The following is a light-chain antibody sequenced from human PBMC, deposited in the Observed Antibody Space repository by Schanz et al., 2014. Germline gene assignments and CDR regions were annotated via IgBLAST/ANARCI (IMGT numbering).Light chain of an antibody. V-gene: IGKV4-1*01. CDR3: QQYLTFPST. Sequence: DIVMTQSPDSLAVSLGERATVDCKSSQSLLYSSNNKNYIAWYQQKPGQPPKLLIYWASTRESGVPDRFSGSGSGTDFTLTISSLQAEDVAVYYCQQYLTFPSTFGGGTKVEIK. CDR1: QSLLYSSNNKNY. J-gene: IGKJ4*01. CDR2: WAS.